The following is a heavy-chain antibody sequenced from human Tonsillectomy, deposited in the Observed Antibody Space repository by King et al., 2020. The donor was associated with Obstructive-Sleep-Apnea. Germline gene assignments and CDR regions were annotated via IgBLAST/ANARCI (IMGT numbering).Heavy chain of an antibody. V-gene: IGHV3-48*04. CDR3: ARDPAFDI. CDR1: GFAFSSSS. Sequence: VQLVESGGGLIQPGGSLRLSCAASGFAFSSSSMNWVRQARGKGLEWVSFICSSSITKYYAVSVNGRFTISRDNAQNSLFLQMNSLRAEETAVYYCARDPAFDIWGQGTMVTVSS. J-gene: IGHJ3*02. CDR2: ICSSSITK.